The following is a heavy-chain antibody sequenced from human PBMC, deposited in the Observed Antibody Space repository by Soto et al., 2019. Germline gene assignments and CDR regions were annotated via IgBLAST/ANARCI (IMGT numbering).Heavy chain of an antibody. CDR3: VKDDRILGRRYFDL. CDR1: GFTFSSYA. J-gene: IGHJ2*01. CDR2: ISFSDGGT. D-gene: IGHD2-15*01. V-gene: IGHV3-23*01. Sequence: EEQLLESGGGLIQPGGSLRLACAASGFTFSSYAMTWVRQAPGKGLEWVSSISFSDGGTYYADSVKGRLTISRDNSKNSLFLQLNSVRVEDTAVYYCVKDDRILGRRYFDLCGRGPLVTVSS.